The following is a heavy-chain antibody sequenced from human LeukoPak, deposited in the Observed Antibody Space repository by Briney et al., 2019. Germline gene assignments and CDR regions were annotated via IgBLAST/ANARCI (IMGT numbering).Heavy chain of an antibody. J-gene: IGHJ5*02. V-gene: IGHV7-4-1*02. CDR1: GYTFTSYA. Sequence: GASVKVSCKASGYTFTSYAINWVRQAPGQGLEWMGWINTNTGNPTYAQGFTGRFVFSLDTSVSTAYLQISSLKAEDTAVYYCARVRRELQDNWFDPWGQGTLVTVSS. D-gene: IGHD1-26*01. CDR3: ARVRRELQDNWFDP. CDR2: INTNTGNP.